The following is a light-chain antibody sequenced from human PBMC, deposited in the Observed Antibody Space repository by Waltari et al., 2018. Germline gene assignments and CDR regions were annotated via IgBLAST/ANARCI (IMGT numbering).Light chain of an antibody. Sequence: DIVMTQSPFSLPVTHGEPASISCRSSQSLLHRDGNNYLDWYLQKPGQSPQLLFYLGSNRASGVPYRVSASGSGTQFTLKISRVEAEDVGGYYCMQSLLALWTFGQGTKVEIK. CDR1: QSLLHRDGNNY. V-gene: IGKV2-28*01. CDR3: MQSLLALWT. J-gene: IGKJ1*01. CDR2: LGS.